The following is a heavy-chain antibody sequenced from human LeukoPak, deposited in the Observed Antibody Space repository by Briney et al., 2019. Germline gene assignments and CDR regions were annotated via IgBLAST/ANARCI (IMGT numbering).Heavy chain of an antibody. J-gene: IGHJ6*03. D-gene: IGHD2-2*01. V-gene: IGHV3-21*01. CDR2: ISSSSSYI. CDR1: GFTFSSYS. Sequence: GGSLRLSCAASGFTFSSYSMNWVRQAPGKGLEWVSSISSSSSYIYYADSVKGRFTISRDNAKNSLYLQMNSLRAEDTAVYYCARVVRDIVVVPAAMGDHYYYYYYMDVWGKGTTVTVPS. CDR3: ARVVRDIVVVPAAMGDHYYYYYYMDV.